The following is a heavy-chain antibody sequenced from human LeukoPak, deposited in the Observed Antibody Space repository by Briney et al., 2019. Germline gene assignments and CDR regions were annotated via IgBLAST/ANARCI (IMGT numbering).Heavy chain of an antibody. V-gene: IGHV4-39*01. J-gene: IGHJ4*02. CDR3: ARHDISSGIAAAGLDY. Sequence: SETLSLTCTVSGGSISSSSYYWGWIRQPPGKGLEWIGSIYYSGSTYYNPSLKSRVTISVDTSKNQFSLKLSSVTAADTAVYYCARHDISSGIAAAGLDYWGQGTLVTVSS. CDR1: GGSISSSSYY. D-gene: IGHD6-13*01. CDR2: IYYSGST.